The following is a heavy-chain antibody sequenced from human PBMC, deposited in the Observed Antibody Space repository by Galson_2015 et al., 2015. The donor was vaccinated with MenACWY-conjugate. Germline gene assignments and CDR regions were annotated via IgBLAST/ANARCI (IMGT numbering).Heavy chain of an antibody. J-gene: IGHJ4*02. Sequence: SLRLSCAASGFTFSNYAMRWVRQAPGKGLEWVSAISDSGDTTFYADSVKGRFTISRDNSKNTLYMQMNSLRVEDTAVYYCAKVIYGARYYFEHWGQGSLVIVTS. D-gene: IGHD3/OR15-3a*01. CDR3: AKVIYGARYYFEH. CDR2: ISDSGDTT. V-gene: IGHV3-23*01. CDR1: GFTFSNYA.